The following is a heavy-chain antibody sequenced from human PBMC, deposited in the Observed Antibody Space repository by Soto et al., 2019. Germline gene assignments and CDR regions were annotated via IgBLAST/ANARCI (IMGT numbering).Heavy chain of an antibody. Sequence: GASVKVSCKASGYTFTSYGISWVRQAPGQGLEWMGWISAYDGNTNYEQKLKGRVTMTTDTSTSTAYMELRSLRSDDTAVYYCARDKSVGITMIVSIYYYYYYGMDVWGQGTTVTVSS. J-gene: IGHJ6*02. CDR1: GYTFTSYG. D-gene: IGHD3-22*01. CDR3: ARDKSVGITMIVSIYYYYYYGMDV. V-gene: IGHV1-18*01. CDR2: ISAYDGNT.